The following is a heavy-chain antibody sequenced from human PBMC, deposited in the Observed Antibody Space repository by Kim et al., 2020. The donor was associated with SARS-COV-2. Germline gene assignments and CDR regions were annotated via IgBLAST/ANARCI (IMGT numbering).Heavy chain of an antibody. CDR1: GYTFTSYD. D-gene: IGHD6-6*01. V-gene: IGHV1-8*01. Sequence: ASVKVSCKPSGYTFTSYDIXWXRQATXXXLXXXGWXXXNSXXXGYAQXXXGRVTMHGNTAISTAYMELSSLRSEDTAVYYCARGFSRRQLVRLYYFDYWGXGT. CDR3: ARGFSRRQLVRLYYFDY. CDR2: XXXNSXXX. J-gene: IGHJ4*02.